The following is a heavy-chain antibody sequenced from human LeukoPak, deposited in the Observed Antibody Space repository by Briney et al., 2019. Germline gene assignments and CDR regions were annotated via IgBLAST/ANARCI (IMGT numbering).Heavy chain of an antibody. J-gene: IGHJ3*02. Sequence: SGTLSLTCAVSGGSISSSNWWSWVRQPPGKGLEWIGEIYHSGSTNYNPSLKSRVTMSVDTSMSQLSLKLTSVTAADTAIYYCARVDYYDYSGYFNHDSFDIWGQGTMVTVSS. D-gene: IGHD3-22*01. V-gene: IGHV4-4*02. CDR3: ARVDYYDYSGYFNHDSFDI. CDR2: IYHSGST. CDR1: GGSISSSNW.